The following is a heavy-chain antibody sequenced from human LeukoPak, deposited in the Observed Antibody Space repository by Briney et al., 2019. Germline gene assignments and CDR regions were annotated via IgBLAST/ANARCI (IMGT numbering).Heavy chain of an antibody. Sequence: GGSLRLSCAASGFTFSDYTMTWVRQAPGKGLDWVASISIDSSYIDYADSVKGRFTISRDNAKNSLFLKTDTLRGDDTGIYYCARDPNVLGITPYYFDFWGQGTLVTVSS. CDR2: ISIDSSYI. J-gene: IGHJ4*02. CDR1: GFTFSDYT. CDR3: ARDPNVLGITPYYFDF. D-gene: IGHD3-10*02. V-gene: IGHV3-21*01.